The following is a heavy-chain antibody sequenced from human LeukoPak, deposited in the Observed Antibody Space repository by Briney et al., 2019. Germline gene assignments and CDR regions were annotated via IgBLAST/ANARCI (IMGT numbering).Heavy chain of an antibody. J-gene: IGHJ6*03. CDR2: IIPIFGTA. CDR1: GGTFSCYA. CDR3: AIGRWVYGDYVDYYYYYMDV. V-gene: IGHV1-69*05. D-gene: IGHD4-17*01. Sequence: ASVKVSCKASGGTFSCYAISWLRQAPGQGLEWMGGIIPIFGTANYAQKFQGRVTITTDESTSTAYMELSSLRSEDTAVYYCAIGRWVYGDYVDYYYYYMDVWGKGTTVTVSS.